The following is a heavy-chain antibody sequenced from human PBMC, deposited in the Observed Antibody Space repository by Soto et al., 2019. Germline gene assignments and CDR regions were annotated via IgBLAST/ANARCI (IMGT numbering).Heavy chain of an antibody. CDR2: IHYSGTT. J-gene: IGHJ3*02. V-gene: IGHV4-34*01. CDR3: ARGTRLRAADI. CDR1: GGSFSGYY. D-gene: IGHD2-15*01. Sequence: PSETLSLTCAVYGGSFSGYYWTWIRQPPGKGLEWIGEIHYSGTTNYNPSLKSRVTTSVNISKKQFSLKLSSVTVADTAMYYCARGTRLRAADIWGKGTMVTVSS.